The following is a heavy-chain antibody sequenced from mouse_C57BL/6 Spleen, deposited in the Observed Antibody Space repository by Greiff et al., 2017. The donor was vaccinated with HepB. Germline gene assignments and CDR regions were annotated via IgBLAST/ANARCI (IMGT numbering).Heavy chain of an antibody. Sequence: EVHLVESEGGLVQPGSSMKLSCTASGFTFSDYYMAWVRQVPEKGLEWVANINYDGSSTYYLDSLKSRFIISRDNAKNILYLQMSSLKSEDTATYYCARDAFYYYGSRSYAMDYWGQGTSVTVSS. J-gene: IGHJ4*01. V-gene: IGHV5-16*01. CDR3: ARDAFYYYGSRSYAMDY. D-gene: IGHD1-1*01. CDR2: INYDGSST. CDR1: GFTFSDYY.